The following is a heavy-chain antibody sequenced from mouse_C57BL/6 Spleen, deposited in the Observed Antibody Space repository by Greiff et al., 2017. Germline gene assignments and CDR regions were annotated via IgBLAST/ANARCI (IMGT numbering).Heavy chain of an antibody. V-gene: IGHV1-78*01. CDR2: VYPRDGST. CDR3: ASIYYDYEGDY. CDR1: GYTFTDHT. J-gene: IGHJ4*01. D-gene: IGHD2-4*01. Sequence: VQLQQSDAELVKPAPSVKISCKVSGYTFTDHTIHWMKQRPEQGLERIGYVYPRDGSTKYNEKFKGKPTLTADKSSSTAYMQLNSLSSEDYAVYFCASIYYDYEGDYWGQGTSVTVSS.